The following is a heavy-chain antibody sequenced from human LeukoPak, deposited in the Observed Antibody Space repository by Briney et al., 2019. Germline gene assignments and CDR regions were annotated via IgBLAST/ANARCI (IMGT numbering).Heavy chain of an antibody. V-gene: IGHV3-23*01. CDR1: GFTFSSYG. Sequence: GGSLRLSCAASGFTFSSYGMSWVRQAPGKGLEWVSAISGSGGSTYYADSVKGRFTISRDNSKNTLYLQMSSLRAEDTAVYYCATYNWNAYYFDYWGQGTLVTVSS. J-gene: IGHJ4*02. D-gene: IGHD1-1*01. CDR3: ATYNWNAYYFDY. CDR2: ISGSGGST.